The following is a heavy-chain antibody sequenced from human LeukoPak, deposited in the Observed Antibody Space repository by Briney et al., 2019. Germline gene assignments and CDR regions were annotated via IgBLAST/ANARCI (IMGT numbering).Heavy chain of an antibody. CDR1: GFTVSSNY. Sequence: GGSLRLSCAASGFTVSSNYMSWVRQAPGKGLGWVSVIYSGGSTYYADSVKGRFTIPRDNYKNTLYLQMNSLRAEDTAVYYCARWLGSGSYRLFDYWGQGTLVTVSS. CDR3: ARWLGSGSYRLFDY. J-gene: IGHJ4*02. CDR2: IYSGGST. D-gene: IGHD3-10*01. V-gene: IGHV3-53*01.